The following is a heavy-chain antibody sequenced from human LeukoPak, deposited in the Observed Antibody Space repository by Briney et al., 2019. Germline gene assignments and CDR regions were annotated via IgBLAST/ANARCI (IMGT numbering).Heavy chain of an antibody. CDR3: ARRAPHGSSGY. CDR1: GGSFSGYY. J-gene: IGHJ4*02. Sequence: PSETLSLTCAVYGGSFSGYYWSWIRQPPGKGLEWIGEINHSGSTNYNPSLKSRVTISVDTSKNQFSLKLSSVTAADTAVYYCARRAPHGSSGYWGQGTLVTVSS. V-gene: IGHV4-34*01. D-gene: IGHD1-26*01. CDR2: INHSGST.